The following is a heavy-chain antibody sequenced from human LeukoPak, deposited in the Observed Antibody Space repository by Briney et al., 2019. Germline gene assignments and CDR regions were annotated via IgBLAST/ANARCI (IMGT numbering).Heavy chain of an antibody. J-gene: IGHJ4*02. V-gene: IGHV3-74*03. D-gene: IGHD4-17*01. CDR3: VRDQTVFIILDY. CDR1: GFTFSNYW. Sequence: GGSLRLSCAAAGFTFSNYWMHWVRQAPGKGLVWVAAIKTDGSDMQYADSVKGRFAISRDNAKNTVYLQMNSLRDEDTVVYYCVRDQTVFIILDYWGQGTLVTVSS. CDR2: IKTDGSDM.